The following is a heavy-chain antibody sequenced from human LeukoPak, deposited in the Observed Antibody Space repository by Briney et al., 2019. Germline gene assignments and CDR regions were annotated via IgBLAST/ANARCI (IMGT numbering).Heavy chain of an antibody. J-gene: IGHJ4*02. D-gene: IGHD6-19*01. Sequence: GGSLRLSCVVSGFTFSNYGTNWVRQAPGKGLEWISHISSSSSSIYYADSVKGRFTISRDNAKNSLYLQMNSLRDDDTAVYYCTSAAVAGTVYWGQGTLVTVSS. CDR3: TSAAVAGTVY. V-gene: IGHV3-48*02. CDR2: ISSSSSSI. CDR1: GFTFSNYG.